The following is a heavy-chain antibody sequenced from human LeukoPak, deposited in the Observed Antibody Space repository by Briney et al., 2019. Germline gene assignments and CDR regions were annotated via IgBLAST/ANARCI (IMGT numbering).Heavy chain of an antibody. CDR1: GFTFSSYG. Sequence: GRSLRLSCAASGFTFSSYGMHWVRQAPGKGLEWVAVISYDGSNKYYAGSVKGRFTISRDNSKNTLYLQMNSLRAEDTAVYYCASAIGSIWYEFDYWGQGTLVTVSS. J-gene: IGHJ4*02. D-gene: IGHD6-13*01. CDR3: ASAIGSIWYEFDY. CDR2: ISYDGSNK. V-gene: IGHV3-30*03.